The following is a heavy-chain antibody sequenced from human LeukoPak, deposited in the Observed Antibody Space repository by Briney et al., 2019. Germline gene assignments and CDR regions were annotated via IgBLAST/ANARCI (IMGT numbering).Heavy chain of an antibody. CDR1: GGPISKYY. V-gene: IGHV4-59*12. CDR2: VFHTGST. Sequence: SETLSLTCTVSGGPISKYYWSWIRQPPGKGLEWIGYVFHTGSTTYNPSLKSRVTISVDTSKNQFSLKLTSVTAADTALYYCARGTYYYYDSSGPIPWFDPWGQGTLVTVSS. CDR3: ARGTYYYYDSSGPIPWFDP. J-gene: IGHJ5*02. D-gene: IGHD3-22*01.